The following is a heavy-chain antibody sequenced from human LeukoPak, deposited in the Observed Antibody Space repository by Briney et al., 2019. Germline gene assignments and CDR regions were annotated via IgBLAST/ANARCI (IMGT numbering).Heavy chain of an antibody. CDR3: ARGRNNSWSAPFDY. J-gene: IGHJ4*02. D-gene: IGHD1/OR15-1a*01. CDR2: TYYRSKWYN. V-gene: IGHV6-1*01. CDR1: GDSVSSNGAA. Sequence: SQTLSLTCAISGDSVSSNGAAWNWIRQSPSGALVWLGRTYYRSKWYNEYALSVKSRITINSDTSKNQFSLQVNSVNPEDTAVYYCARGRNNSWSAPFDYWGQGILVTVSS.